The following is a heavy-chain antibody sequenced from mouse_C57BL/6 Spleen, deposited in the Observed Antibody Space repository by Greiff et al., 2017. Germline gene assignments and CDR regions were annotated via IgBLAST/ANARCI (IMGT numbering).Heavy chain of an antibody. CDR1: GYTFTDYY. D-gene: IGHD1-1*02. CDR3: ASHGVEYYYSMDD. CDR2: INPYNGGT. Sequence: EVHLQQSGPVLVKPGASVKMSCTASGYTFTDYYMNWVKQTHGKSLQWVGVINPYNGGTSYNQQFKGTATLTVDKSSSTAYMELNSLTSEDSAFYYSASHGVEYYYSMDDWGKGTSVTVSS. V-gene: IGHV1-19*01. J-gene: IGHJ4*01.